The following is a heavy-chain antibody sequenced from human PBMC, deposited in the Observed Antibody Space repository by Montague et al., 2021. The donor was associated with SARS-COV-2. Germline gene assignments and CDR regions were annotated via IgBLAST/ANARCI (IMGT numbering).Heavy chain of an antibody. V-gene: IGHV4-39*07. CDR1: GGSISSSSYY. Sequence: SEILSLTCTVSGGSISSSSYYWGWIRQPPGKGLEWIGSMYYSGSTYYXPPLKSRVTISVDTSKNQFSLKLSSVTAADTAVYYCARVGRQQLVRLSGMDVWGQGTTVTVSS. CDR2: MYYSGST. D-gene: IGHD6-13*01. CDR3: ARVGRQQLVRLSGMDV. J-gene: IGHJ6*02.